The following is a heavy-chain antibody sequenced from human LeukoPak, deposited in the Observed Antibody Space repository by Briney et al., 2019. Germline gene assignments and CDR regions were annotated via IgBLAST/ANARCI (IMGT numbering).Heavy chain of an antibody. J-gene: IGHJ4*02. V-gene: IGHV3-30*04. CDR2: ISYDGSNK. CDR1: GFTFSSYA. CDR3: ARAPEVVAATWDY. Sequence: GSLRLFCAASGFTFSSYAMHWVRQAPGKGLEWVVVISYDGSNKYYADSVKGRFTISRDNSKHTLYLQMNSLRAEDTAVYSCARAPEVVAATWDYWGQGTLVTVSS. D-gene: IGHD2-15*01.